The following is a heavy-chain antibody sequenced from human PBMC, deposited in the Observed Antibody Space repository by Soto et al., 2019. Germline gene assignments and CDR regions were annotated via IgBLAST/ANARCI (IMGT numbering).Heavy chain of an antibody. Sequence: QVQLVQSGAEVKTPGASVKVSCKASGYTFTSYGVSWVRQAPGQGLEWMGWISAYNGDTNYAQKVQGRVTMTTDTSATTTYMELRRLRPDDTAVYYCARDQGAGQYGMDVWGQGTTVTVSS. CDR1: GYTFTSYG. CDR2: ISAYNGDT. CDR3: ARDQGAGQYGMDV. V-gene: IGHV1-18*01. J-gene: IGHJ6*02.